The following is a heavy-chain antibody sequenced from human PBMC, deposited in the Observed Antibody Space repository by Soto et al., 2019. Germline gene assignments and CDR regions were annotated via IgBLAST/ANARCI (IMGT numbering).Heavy chain of an antibody. Sequence: QVQLVQSGAEVKKPESSVKVSCKASGGTFGSYAINWVRQAPGQGLEWMGGIIPMYDTIDYAQKFLGRVTITADESTSTAYIEVRSLRSEDTAVYYCARDRRDGYNPFDYWGQGTLVTVSS. CDR2: IIPMYDTI. D-gene: IGHD5-12*01. J-gene: IGHJ4*02. V-gene: IGHV1-69*01. CDR1: GGTFGSYA. CDR3: ARDRRDGYNPFDY.